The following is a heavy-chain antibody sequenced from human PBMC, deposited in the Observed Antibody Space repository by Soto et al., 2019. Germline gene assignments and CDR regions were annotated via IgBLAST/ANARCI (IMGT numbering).Heavy chain of an antibody. CDR3: ASDYGSNWRL. D-gene: IGHD6-19*01. Sequence: QAHLVQSGTEVKMPGDSVQVSCKASGFVSTNHNFHWVRQAPGQSLEWMGRINAGNGNNQYSQIFQGRVTFTSDPSASTAFMELTNLRFEDRAMYYCASDYGSNWRLWGQGTLVSVSS. V-gene: IGHV1-3*01. J-gene: IGHJ4*02. CDR2: INAGNGNN. CDR1: GFVSTNHN.